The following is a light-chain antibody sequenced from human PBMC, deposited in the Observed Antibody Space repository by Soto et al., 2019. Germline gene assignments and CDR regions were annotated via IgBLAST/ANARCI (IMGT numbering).Light chain of an antibody. CDR3: SSYAGSSNV. CDR2: EVN. V-gene: IGLV2-8*01. CDR1: SSDVGGYNY. Sequence: QSALNQPPSASGSPGQSVAISCTGTSSDVGGYNYVSWYQQHPGKAPKLMIYEVNKRPSGVPDRFSGSKSGNTASLTVSGLQAEDEADYYCSSYAGSSNVFGTGTKVNVL. J-gene: IGLJ1*01.